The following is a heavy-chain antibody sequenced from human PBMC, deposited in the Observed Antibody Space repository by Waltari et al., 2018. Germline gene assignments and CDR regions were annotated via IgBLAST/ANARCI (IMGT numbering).Heavy chain of an antibody. V-gene: IGHV4-34*01. CDR3: ARPVKKGNSETLDY. D-gene: IGHD4-4*01. CDR1: GGSFSGYY. Sequence: QVQLQQWGAGLLKPSETLSLTCAVYGGSFSGYYWSWIRQPPGKGLEWIGEINHSGSTNDNPSLKSRVTISVDTSKNQFSLKLSSVTAADTAVYYCARPVKKGNSETLDYWGQGTLVTVSS. CDR2: INHSGST. J-gene: IGHJ4*02.